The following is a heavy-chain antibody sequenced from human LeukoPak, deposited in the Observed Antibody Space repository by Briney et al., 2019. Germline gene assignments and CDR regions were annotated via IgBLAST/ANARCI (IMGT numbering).Heavy chain of an antibody. CDR3: ARGVYYDSSGHYYYYYGMDV. J-gene: IGHJ6*02. V-gene: IGHV3-53*01. D-gene: IGHD3-22*01. CDR1: GGSFSGYY. CDR2: IYSGGST. Sequence: PSETLSLTCAVYGGSFSGYYWSWVRQAPGKGLEWVSVIYSGGSTYYADSVKGRFTISRDNSKNTLYLQMNSLRAEDTAVYYCARGVYYDSSGHYYYYYGMDVWGQGTTVTVSS.